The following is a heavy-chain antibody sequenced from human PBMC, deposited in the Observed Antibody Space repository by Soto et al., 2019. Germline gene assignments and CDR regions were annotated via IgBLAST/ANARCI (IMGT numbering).Heavy chain of an antibody. D-gene: IGHD6-19*01. CDR2: ISGSGGST. CDR3: AMSIAVAGGRSDAFDI. Sequence: GESLKISCAASGFTFSSYAMSWVRQAPGKGLEWVSAISGSGGSTYYADSVKGRFTISRDNSKNTLYLQMNSLRAEDTAVYYCAMSIAVAGGRSDAFDIWGQGTMVTVSS. CDR1: GFTFSSYA. J-gene: IGHJ3*02. V-gene: IGHV3-23*01.